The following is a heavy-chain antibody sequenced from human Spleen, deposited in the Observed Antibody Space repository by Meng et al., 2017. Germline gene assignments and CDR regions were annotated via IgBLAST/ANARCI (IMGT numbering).Heavy chain of an antibody. J-gene: IGHJ4*02. D-gene: IGHD6-13*01. CDR3: ATGAAAADH. Sequence: EVQLVEAGGGLVKPGGSLRFSCVAAGFSFTDAWIGWVRQAPGKGLEWVGRIKSNSDGGTTDYAAPVKGRFTISRDDSKNTLYLQMNSLITEDTAVYFCATGAAAADHWGQGTLVTVSS. CDR2: IKSNSDGGTT. CDR1: GFSFTDAW. V-gene: IGHV3-15*01.